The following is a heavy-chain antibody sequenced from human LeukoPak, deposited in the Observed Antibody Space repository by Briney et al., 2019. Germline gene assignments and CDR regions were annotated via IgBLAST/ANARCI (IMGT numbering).Heavy chain of an antibody. CDR2: MNPNSGNT. CDR1: GYNFVDYG. J-gene: IGHJ3*02. CDR3: ARGRGGSYHDDAFDI. V-gene: IGHV1-8*03. Sequence: GASVKVSCKASGYNFVDYGINWVRQATGQGLEWMGWMNPNSGNTGYAQKFQGRVTITRNTSISTAYMELSSLRSEDTAVYYCARGRGGSYHDDAFDIWGQGTMVTVSS. D-gene: IGHD1-26*01.